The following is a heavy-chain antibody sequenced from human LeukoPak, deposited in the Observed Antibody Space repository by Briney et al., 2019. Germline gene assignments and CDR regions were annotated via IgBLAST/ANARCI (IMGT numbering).Heavy chain of an antibody. D-gene: IGHD6-13*01. CDR2: ISGSGGNT. CDR3: AKDDRAYSSSWYGLDY. J-gene: IGHJ4*02. CDR1: GFTFSRYE. V-gene: IGHV3-23*01. Sequence: GGSLRLSCAASGFTFSRYEMNWVRQAPGKGLEWVSAISGSGGNTYYADSVKGRFTISRDNSKNTLYLQMNSLRAEDTAVYCCAKDDRAYSSSWYGLDYWGQGTLVTVSS.